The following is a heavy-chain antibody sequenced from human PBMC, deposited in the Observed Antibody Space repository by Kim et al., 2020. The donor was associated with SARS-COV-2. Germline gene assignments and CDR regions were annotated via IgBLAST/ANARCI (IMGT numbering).Heavy chain of an antibody. CDR2: GNA. D-gene: IGHD3-3*01. CDR3: TRYWSGLHY. Sequence: GNADYNPFLRSRINITMDTSKHQFSLKLNSVTAADTAIYYCTRYWSGLHYWGQGSLVSVSS. J-gene: IGHJ4*02. V-gene: IGHV4-59*01.